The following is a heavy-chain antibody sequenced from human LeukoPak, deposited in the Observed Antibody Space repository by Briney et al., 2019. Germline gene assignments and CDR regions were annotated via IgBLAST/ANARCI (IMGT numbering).Heavy chain of an antibody. Sequence: SETLSLTCTVSGGSISSYYWNWIRQPPGKGLEWIGYIYYSGTINYNPSLKSRVTISVDTSKNQFSLKLNSVTAAATAVYYCARDKFSTQYRLRLGEFCDWGQGTLVTVSS. V-gene: IGHV4-59*01. J-gene: IGHJ4*02. CDR3: ARDKFSTQYRLRLGEFCD. D-gene: IGHD3-16*01. CDR1: GGSISSYY. CDR2: IYYSGTI.